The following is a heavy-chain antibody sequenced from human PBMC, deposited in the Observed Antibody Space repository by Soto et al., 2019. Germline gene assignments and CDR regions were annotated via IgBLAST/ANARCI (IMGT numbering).Heavy chain of an antibody. V-gene: IGHV1-18*01. CDR2: ISAYNGNT. CDR1: GYTFTSYG. Sequence: ASVKVSCKASGYTFTSYGISWVRQAPGQGLEWMGWISAYNGNTNYAQKLQGRVTMTTDTSASTAYMELRCLRSDDTAVYYCARDFRVRYYGSGSYYSSHELNWFDPWGQGTLVTVSS. J-gene: IGHJ5*02. CDR3: ARDFRVRYYGSGSYYSSHELNWFDP. D-gene: IGHD3-10*01.